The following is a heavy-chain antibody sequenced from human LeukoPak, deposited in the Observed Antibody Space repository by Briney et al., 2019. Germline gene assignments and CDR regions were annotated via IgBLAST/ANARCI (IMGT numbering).Heavy chain of an antibody. Sequence: GASVKVSCKASGYTFTGYYMHWVRQAPGQGLEWMGWINPNSGGTNYAQKFQGRVTMTRDTSISTAYMELSRLRSDDTAVYYCARGRITIFGVVIQKTLDDYWGQGTLVTVSS. V-gene: IGHV1-2*02. CDR2: INPNSGGT. CDR3: ARGRITIFGVVIQKTLDDY. CDR1: GYTFTGYY. D-gene: IGHD3-3*01. J-gene: IGHJ4*02.